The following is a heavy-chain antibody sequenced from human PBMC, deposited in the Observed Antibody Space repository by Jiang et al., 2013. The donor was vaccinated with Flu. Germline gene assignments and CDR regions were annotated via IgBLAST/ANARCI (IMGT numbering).Heavy chain of an antibody. V-gene: IGHV4-34*01. D-gene: IGHD5-18*01. CDR1: GGSFSGNY. CDR3: AVRGNTYSFDF. J-gene: IGHJ4*02. CDR2: INHSGNT. Sequence: LLKPSETLSLTCAVYGGSFSGNYWSWIRQPPGKGLEWIGEINHSGNTNYNPSLKSRVTISLDTSKSQFSLKLSSVSAADTAVYYCAVRGNTYSFDFWGQGTLVTVSS.